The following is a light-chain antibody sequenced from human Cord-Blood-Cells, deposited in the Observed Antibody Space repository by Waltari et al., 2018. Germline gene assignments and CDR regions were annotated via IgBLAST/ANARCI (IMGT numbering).Light chain of an antibody. V-gene: IGLV3-25*03. J-gene: IGLJ2*01. CDR3: QSADSSGTLV. CDR2: KDR. Sequence: SYELTQPPSVSVSPGQTARITCSGDALPKQYAYWYQQKPGQAPVLVIYKDRERPSGIPERFAGSSSGTTVTLTISGVQAEDEADYYGQSADSSGTLVFGGGTKLTGL. CDR1: ALPKQY.